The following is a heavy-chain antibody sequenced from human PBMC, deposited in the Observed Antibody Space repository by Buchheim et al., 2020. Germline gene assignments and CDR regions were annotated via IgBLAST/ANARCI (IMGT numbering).Heavy chain of an antibody. D-gene: IGHD3-16*02. Sequence: EVQLVESGGGLVQPGGSLRLSCAASGFTFSSYSMNWVRQAPGKGLEWVSYISSSSSTIYYADSVKGRFTISRDNDKNSQYLQMNSLRAEDTAVYYCARDVGGLGMITFGGVIDTPFDYWGQGTL. CDR3: ARDVGGLGMITFGGVIDTPFDY. CDR2: ISSSSSTI. CDR1: GFTFSSYS. V-gene: IGHV3-48*01. J-gene: IGHJ4*02.